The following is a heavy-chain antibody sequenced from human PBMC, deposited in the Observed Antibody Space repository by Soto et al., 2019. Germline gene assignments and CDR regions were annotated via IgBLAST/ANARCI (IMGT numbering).Heavy chain of an antibody. D-gene: IGHD6-13*01. J-gene: IGHJ5*02. Sequence: ASVKVSCKASGYTFTSYAMHWLRQAPGQRLEWMGWINAGNGNTKYSQKFQGRVTITRDTSASTAYMELSSLRSEDTAVYYCARDAREYSSSWQNWFDPWGQGTLVTVSS. CDR1: GYTFTSYA. CDR2: INAGNGNT. CDR3: ARDAREYSSSWQNWFDP. V-gene: IGHV1-3*01.